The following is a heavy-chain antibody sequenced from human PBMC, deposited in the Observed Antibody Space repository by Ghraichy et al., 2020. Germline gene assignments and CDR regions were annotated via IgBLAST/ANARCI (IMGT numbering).Heavy chain of an antibody. CDR3: AREGTGPGMVLWGAAGWGGFDY. J-gene: IGHJ4*02. Sequence: ASVKVSCKASGYTFTGYYMHWVRQAPGQGLEWMGRINPNSGGTNYAQKFQGRVTMTRDTSISTAYMELSRLRSDDTAVYYCAREGTGPGMVLWGAAGWGGFDYWGQGTLVTVSS. CDR2: INPNSGGT. D-gene: IGHD3-10*01. V-gene: IGHV1-2*06. CDR1: GYTFTGYY.